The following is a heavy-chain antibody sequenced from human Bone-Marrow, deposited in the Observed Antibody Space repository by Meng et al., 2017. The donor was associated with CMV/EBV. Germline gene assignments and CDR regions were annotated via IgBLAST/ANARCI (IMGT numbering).Heavy chain of an antibody. J-gene: IGHJ4*02. V-gene: IGHV3-23*01. CDR3: AKDSFSAINSWFGGDS. CDR1: GFTFSSYA. CDR2: ISGTGATT. D-gene: IGHD3-10*01. Sequence: GESLKISCAASGFTFSSYAMGWVRQAPGKGLEWVSAISGTGATTYYADSVKGRFTISRDNSKDTLYLQMNSLGAEDTAVYYCAKDSFSAINSWFGGDSWGQGTLVTVSS.